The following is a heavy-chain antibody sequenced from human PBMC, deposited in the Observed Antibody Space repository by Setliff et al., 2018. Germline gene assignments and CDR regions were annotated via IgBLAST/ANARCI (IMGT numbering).Heavy chain of an antibody. D-gene: IGHD5-12*01. V-gene: IGHV5-51*01. J-gene: IGHJ4*02. CDR3: ARHRVGNSGYAIPILDF. CDR2: IYPSNSNI. CDR1: GYSFTDYW. Sequence: GESLKISCKASGYSFTDYWIAWVRQMPGKGLEWMGIIYPSNSNIKYSPSFEAQITFSVDKSITTAYLQWSSLKASDTAIYYCARHRVGNSGYAIPILDFWGQGALVTVS.